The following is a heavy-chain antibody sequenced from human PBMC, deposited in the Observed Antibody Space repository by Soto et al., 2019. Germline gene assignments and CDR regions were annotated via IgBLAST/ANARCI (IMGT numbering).Heavy chain of an antibody. J-gene: IGHJ6*03. V-gene: IGHV1-18*01. CDR1: GYTFTSYG. CDR3: ARVPGGLMATMSHPYYYYYMDV. D-gene: IGHD5-12*01. Sequence: ASVKVSCKASGYTFTSYGISWVRQAPGQGLEWMGWISAYNGNTNYAQKLQGIVTMTTDKSTRTAYMELRSLRSDDTAVYYSARVPGGLMATMSHPYYYYYMDVWGKGTTVTVSS. CDR2: ISAYNGNT.